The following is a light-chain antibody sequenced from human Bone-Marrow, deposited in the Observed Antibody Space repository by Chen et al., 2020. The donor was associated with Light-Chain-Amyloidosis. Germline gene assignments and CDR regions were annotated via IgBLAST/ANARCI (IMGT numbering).Light chain of an antibody. Sequence: SSVLTQPFSVSVAPGQIATIACGGNKIGSKSVHWYQQTPGQAPLLVVYDDSDRPSGIPERLSGSNSGNTATLTISRVEAGDEADYYCQVWDRSSDRPVFGGGTKLTVL. J-gene: IGLJ3*02. V-gene: IGLV3-21*02. CDR2: DDS. CDR3: QVWDRSSDRPV. CDR1: KIGSKS.